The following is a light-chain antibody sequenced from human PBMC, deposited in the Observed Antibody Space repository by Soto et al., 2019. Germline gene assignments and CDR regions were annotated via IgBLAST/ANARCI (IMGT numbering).Light chain of an antibody. J-gene: IGLJ2*01. CDR1: SSDVGTYNF. CDR2: DVT. Sequence: QSALTQPHSVSGSPGQSVTISCTGSSSDVGTYNFVSRYQQHPGKAPKLMIYDVTKRPSGVPDRFSASKSGNTASLTISGLQAEDEAAYYCCSYAGTSPQFGGGTKVTVL. V-gene: IGLV2-11*01. CDR3: CSYAGTSPQ.